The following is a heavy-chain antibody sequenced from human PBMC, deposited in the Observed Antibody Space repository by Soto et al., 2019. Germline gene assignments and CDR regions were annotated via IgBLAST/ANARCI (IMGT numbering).Heavy chain of an antibody. D-gene: IGHD2-2*01. J-gene: IGHJ4*02. CDR3: AKDRAPAANRFYFDY. V-gene: IGHV3-23*01. CDR1: GFTFSSYA. Sequence: EVQLLKSGGGLVQPGGSLRLSCAASGFTFSSYAMSWVRQAPGKGLEWVSAISGSGGSTYYSDSVKGRFTISGDNSKNTLCRQQNDRRAEDIAVYYFAKDRAPAANRFYFDYWGLGTVVTVSS. CDR2: ISGSGGST.